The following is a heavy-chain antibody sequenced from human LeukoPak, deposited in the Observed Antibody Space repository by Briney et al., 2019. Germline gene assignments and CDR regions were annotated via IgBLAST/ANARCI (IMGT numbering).Heavy chain of an antibody. J-gene: IGHJ4*02. V-gene: IGHV3-74*01. Sequence: GGSLRLSCAASGFTFSSSEMNWVRQAPGKGLVWVSRINSDGSSTTYADSVKGRFTISRDNAKNTLYLQMNSLRAEDTAVYYCARGLSGYSSSLGYWGQGTLVTVSS. CDR3: ARGLSGYSSSLGY. CDR2: INSDGSST. D-gene: IGHD6-19*01. CDR1: GFTFSSSE.